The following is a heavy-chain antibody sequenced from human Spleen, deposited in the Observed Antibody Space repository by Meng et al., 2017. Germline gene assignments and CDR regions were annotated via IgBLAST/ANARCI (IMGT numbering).Heavy chain of an antibody. CDR2: INWNGGST. D-gene: IGHD2-15*01. V-gene: IGHV3-20*04. Sequence: GESLKISCAASGFTFDDYGMSWVRQAPGKGLEWVSGINWNGGSTGYADSVKGRFTISKDNAKNSLYLQMNSLRAEDTALYYCATIPREDIRAKDYWGQGTLVTVSS. CDR3: ATIPREDIRAKDY. CDR1: GFTFDDYG. J-gene: IGHJ4*02.